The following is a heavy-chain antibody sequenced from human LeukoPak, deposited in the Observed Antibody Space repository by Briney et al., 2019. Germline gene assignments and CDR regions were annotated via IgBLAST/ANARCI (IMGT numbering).Heavy chain of an antibody. CDR2: ISSGSTYT. D-gene: IGHD6-13*01. Sequence: GGSLRLSCAASGFTFTDHYMSWIRQAPGKGLEWVSYISSGSTYTNYADSVKGRFTISRDNAKNLVYLQMNNLRDEDTAVYYCARAAYNSSPDYWGQGTLVTVSS. V-gene: IGHV3-11*06. J-gene: IGHJ4*02. CDR3: ARAAYNSSPDY. CDR1: GFTFTDHY.